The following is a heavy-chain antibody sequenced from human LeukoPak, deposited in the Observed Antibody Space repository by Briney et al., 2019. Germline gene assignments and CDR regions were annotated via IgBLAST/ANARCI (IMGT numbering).Heavy chain of an antibody. Sequence: PSETLSLTCTVSGGSISSYYWSWIREPPGKGLEWIGYIYYSGSTNYDPSLKSRVTISVDTSKNQFSLKLSSVTAADTAVYYWARVGPLIQLERRSAFDIWGQGTMVTVSS. V-gene: IGHV4-59*01. D-gene: IGHD1-1*01. J-gene: IGHJ3*02. CDR3: ARVGPLIQLERRSAFDI. CDR2: IYYSGST. CDR1: GGSISSYY.